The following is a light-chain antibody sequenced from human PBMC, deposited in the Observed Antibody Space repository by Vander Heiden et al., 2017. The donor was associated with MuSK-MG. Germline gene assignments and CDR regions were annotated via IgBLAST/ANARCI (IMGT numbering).Light chain of an antibody. J-gene: IGLJ2*01. Sequence: QSVPTQPPSASGSPGQRVTTSCSGSSSNIGSNNVNWYQQLPGTAPKLLIYSNNQRPSGVPDRFSGSKSGTSASLAITGLQSEDEADYYCAAWDDSLNGLVFGGGTKLTVL. CDR1: SSNIGSNN. CDR2: SNN. V-gene: IGLV1-44*01. CDR3: AAWDDSLNGLV.